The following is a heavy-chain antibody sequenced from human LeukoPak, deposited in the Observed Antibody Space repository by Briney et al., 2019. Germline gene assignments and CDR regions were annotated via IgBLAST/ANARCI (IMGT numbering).Heavy chain of an antibody. CDR1: GFTFSSYG. CDR3: AKDRSSGPHHYYGMDV. CDR2: ISYVGDDQ. Sequence: GRSLRLSCAASGFTFSSYGIHWVRQAPGKGLEWVAVISYVGDDQFYAESVKGRFTISRDNSKKTVFLQMNSLRGEDTAVYYCAKDRSSGPHHYYGMDVWGQGTTVTVSS. V-gene: IGHV3-30*18. D-gene: IGHD6-25*01. J-gene: IGHJ6*02.